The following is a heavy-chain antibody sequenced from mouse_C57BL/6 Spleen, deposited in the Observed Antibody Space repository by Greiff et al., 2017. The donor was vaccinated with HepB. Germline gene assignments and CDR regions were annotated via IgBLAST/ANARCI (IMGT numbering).Heavy chain of an antibody. CDR2: IDPNSGGT. J-gene: IGHJ4*01. CDR3: ARASYYSNYAYAMDY. D-gene: IGHD2-5*01. CDR1: GYTFTSSW. V-gene: IGHV1-72*01. Sequence: QVQLQQPGAELVKPGASVKLSCKASGYTFTSSWMHWVKQRPVRGLEWIGRIDPNSGGTKYNEKFTSKTTLTVNKHSSSAYMQLSSLTSEDSAVYYCARASYYSNYAYAMDYWGQGTSVTVSS.